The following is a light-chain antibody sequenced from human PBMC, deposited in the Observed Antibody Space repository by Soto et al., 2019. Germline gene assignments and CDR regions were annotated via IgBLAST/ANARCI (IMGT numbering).Light chain of an antibody. CDR3: QQYNNWPLT. CDR1: QSVSSN. J-gene: IGKJ4*01. V-gene: IGKV3-15*01. Sequence: EKVIKQSPATMSVSPGERVTLSCRARQSVSSNLAWYQQKPGQAPRLLIYGASTRATGIPARFSGSGSGTEFTLTISSLQSEDFAVYYCQQYNNWPLTFGGGTKVEIK. CDR2: GAS.